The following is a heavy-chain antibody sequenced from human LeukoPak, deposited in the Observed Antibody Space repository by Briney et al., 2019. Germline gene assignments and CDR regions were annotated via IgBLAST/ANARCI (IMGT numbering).Heavy chain of an antibody. Sequence: SETLSLTCTVSGGSISSYYWSWIRQRPGKGLEWIGYIYYSGSTNYNPSLKSRVTISVDTSKNQFSLKLSSVTAADTAVYCCASNYDSSGYYYGYWGQGTLVTVSS. CDR3: ASNYDSSGYYYGY. D-gene: IGHD3-22*01. CDR1: GGSISSYY. J-gene: IGHJ4*02. V-gene: IGHV4-59*01. CDR2: IYYSGST.